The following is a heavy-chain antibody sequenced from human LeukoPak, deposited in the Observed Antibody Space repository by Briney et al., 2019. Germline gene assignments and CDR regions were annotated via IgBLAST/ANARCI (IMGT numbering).Heavy chain of an antibody. CDR3: VKEERSSSGWPFDY. Sequence: GGSLRLSCAAPGFTFSSYAMSWVRQAPGKGLEWVSAISGSGGSTYYADSVKGRFTISRDNSKNTLYLQINSLRAEDTAVYYCVKEERSSSGWPFDYWGQGTLVTVSS. CDR2: ISGSGGST. V-gene: IGHV3-23*01. J-gene: IGHJ4*02. D-gene: IGHD6-19*01. CDR1: GFTFSSYA.